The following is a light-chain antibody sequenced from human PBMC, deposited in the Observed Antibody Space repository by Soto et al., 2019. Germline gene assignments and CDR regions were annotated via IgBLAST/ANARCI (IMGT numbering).Light chain of an antibody. J-gene: IGKJ1*01. Sequence: DIQMTQSPSTLSAWGGDRVTITCGASQSISSWLAWYQQKPGKAPKLLIYKASSLESGVPSRFSGSGSGTEFTLTISSLQPDDFATYYCQQYNSYWTFGQGTKVDIK. CDR1: QSISSW. V-gene: IGKV1-5*03. CDR2: KAS. CDR3: QQYNSYWT.